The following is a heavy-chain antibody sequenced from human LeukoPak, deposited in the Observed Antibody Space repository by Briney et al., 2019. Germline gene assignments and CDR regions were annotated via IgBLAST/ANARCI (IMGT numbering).Heavy chain of an antibody. CDR2: VRSETDGGTT. CDR1: GFTFRNAW. D-gene: IGHD2-2*01. CDR3: TTLSYAAAST. V-gene: IGHV3-15*01. Sequence: GGSLRLSCAASGFTFRNAWMNWVRQAPGKGLEWVSRVRSETDGGTTDYAAPVQGRFTISRDDSKNTLYLQMNSLETDDTAVYYCTTLSYAAASTWGQGTLVTVSS. J-gene: IGHJ5*02.